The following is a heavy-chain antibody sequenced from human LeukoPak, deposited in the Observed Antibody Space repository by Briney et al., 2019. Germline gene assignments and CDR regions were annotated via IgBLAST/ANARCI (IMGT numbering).Heavy chain of an antibody. V-gene: IGHV6-1*01. Sequence: SQTLSLTCAVSGVSFSSNSTAWNWIRQSPSRGLEWLGRTYYRSKWYNDYAVSVKSRITINPDTSNNQFSLQLNSVTPEDTAVHYCAFSPRAKWELPYNWFDPWGQGTLVTVSS. CDR1: GVSFSSNSTA. J-gene: IGHJ5*02. CDR3: AFSPRAKWELPYNWFDP. CDR2: TYYRSKWYN. D-gene: IGHD1-26*01.